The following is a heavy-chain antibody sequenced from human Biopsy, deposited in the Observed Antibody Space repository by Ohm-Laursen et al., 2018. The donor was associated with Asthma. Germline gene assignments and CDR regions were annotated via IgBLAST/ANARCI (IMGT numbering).Heavy chain of an antibody. D-gene: IGHD4-23*01. J-gene: IGHJ3*02. Sequence: SLRLSCSASGFAFSNYGMYWVRQAPGKGLEWVAGISYDGSDKYYGDSVKGRFTLSRDNSRNTLYLQMNSLRVEDTAIYYCARTHERWTSIQDDALDIWGQGTMVIVSS. V-gene: IGHV3-30*03. CDR3: ARTHERWTSIQDDALDI. CDR1: GFAFSNYG. CDR2: ISYDGSDK.